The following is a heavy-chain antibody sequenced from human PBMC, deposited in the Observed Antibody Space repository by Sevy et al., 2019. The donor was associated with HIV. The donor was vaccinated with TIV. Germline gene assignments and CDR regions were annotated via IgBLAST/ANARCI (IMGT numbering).Heavy chain of an antibody. CDR1: GYSISSGYY. Sequence: SETLSLTCAVSGYSISSGYYWGWIRQPPGKGLEWIGSIYHSGSTYYNPSLKSRVTISVDTSKNQFSLKLSSVTAADTAVYYCARALPRYCNSTSCYTFLTRWFDPWGQGTLVTVSS. CDR3: ARALPRYCNSTSCYTFLTRWFDP. V-gene: IGHV4-38-2*01. J-gene: IGHJ5*02. D-gene: IGHD2-2*02. CDR2: IYHSGST.